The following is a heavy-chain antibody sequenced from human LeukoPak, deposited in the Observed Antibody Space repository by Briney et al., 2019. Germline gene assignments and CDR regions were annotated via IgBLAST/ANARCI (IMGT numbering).Heavy chain of an antibody. D-gene: IGHD3-3*01. J-gene: IGHJ4*02. Sequence: ASVKVSCKASGYTFTSYDINWVRQATGQGLEWMGWMNPNSGNTGYAQKFQGRVTITRNTSISTAYMELSSLRSEDTAVYYCARATDFWSGYPFDYWGQGTLVTVSS. CDR1: GYTFTSYD. CDR3: ARATDFWSGYPFDY. V-gene: IGHV1-8*03. CDR2: MNPNSGNT.